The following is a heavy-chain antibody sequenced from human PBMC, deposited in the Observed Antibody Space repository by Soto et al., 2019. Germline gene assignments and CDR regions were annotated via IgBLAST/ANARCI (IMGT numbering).Heavy chain of an antibody. Sequence: GGALRLSCAVSGFTVSAKWMSWVRQAPGKGLEWLANINEDGSKKFYVDSVKGRFTISKDNAKNSLSLQLGSLRADDTAVYYCAREMHLGSGWGDIDIWGRGTMVTVSS. CDR3: AREMHLGSGWGDIDI. CDR1: GFTVSAKW. D-gene: IGHD6-19*01. J-gene: IGHJ4*02. CDR2: INEDGSKK. V-gene: IGHV3-7*03.